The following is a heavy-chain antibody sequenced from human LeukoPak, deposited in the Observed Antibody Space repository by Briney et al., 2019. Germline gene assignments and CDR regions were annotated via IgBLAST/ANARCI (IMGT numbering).Heavy chain of an antibody. CDR3: ARGDTAMVTDYYYYMDV. CDR2: INPNSGGT. CDR1: GYTFTGYY. D-gene: IGHD5-18*01. V-gene: IGHV1-2*06. J-gene: IGHJ6*03. Sequence: ASVKVSCKASGYTFTGYYMHWVRQAPGQGHEWMGRINPNSGGTNYAQKFQGRVTMTRDTSISTAYMELSRLRSDDTAVYYCARGDTAMVTDYYYYMDVWGKGTTVTVSS.